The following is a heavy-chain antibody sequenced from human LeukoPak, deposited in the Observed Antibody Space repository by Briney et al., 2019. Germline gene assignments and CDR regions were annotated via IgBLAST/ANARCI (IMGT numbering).Heavy chain of an antibody. CDR1: GVSISSSNSY. V-gene: IGHV4-39*07. Sequence: PSGTLSLTCTVSGVSISSSNSYWGWIRQPPGKGLEWIGSIYYSGNTYYNASLKSQVSISIDTSKNQFSLKLSSVTAADTAVYYCARNYYYYMDVWGKGTTVTVSS. CDR3: ARNYYYYMDV. CDR2: IYYSGNT. J-gene: IGHJ6*03.